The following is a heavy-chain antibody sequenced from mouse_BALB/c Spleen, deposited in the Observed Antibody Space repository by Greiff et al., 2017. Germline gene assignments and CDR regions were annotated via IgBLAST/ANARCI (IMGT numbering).Heavy chain of an antibody. CDR3: ARLGGRFAD. CDR2: IDPSDSYT. V-gene: IGHV1-69*02. CDR1: GYTFTSYW. Sequence: QVQLQQPGAELVKPGASVKLSCKASGYTFTSYWMHWVKQRPGQGLEWIGEIDPSDSYTNYNQKFKGKATLTVDKSSSTAYMQLSSLTSEDSAVYYCARLGGRFADWGQGTLVTVSA. J-gene: IGHJ3*01. D-gene: IGHD4-1*01.